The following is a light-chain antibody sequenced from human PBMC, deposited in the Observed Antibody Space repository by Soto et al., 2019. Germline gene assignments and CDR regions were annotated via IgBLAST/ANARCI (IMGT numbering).Light chain of an antibody. V-gene: IGLV2-14*03. CDR2: DVS. J-gene: IGLJ2*01. Sequence: QSALTQPASVSGSPEQSITISCAGTSSDIGSYNFVSWYQHHPGKAPKLIIYDVSSRPSGVSTRFSGSKSGNTASLAISGLQTEDEADYYCSSLTTTYTLIFGGGTKLTVL. CDR3: SSLTTTYTLI. CDR1: SSDIGSYNF.